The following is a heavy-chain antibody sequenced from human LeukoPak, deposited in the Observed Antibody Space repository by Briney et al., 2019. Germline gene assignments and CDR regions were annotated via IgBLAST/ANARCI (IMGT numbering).Heavy chain of an antibody. CDR3: AGSQLWFGELFPPGY. D-gene: IGHD3-10*01. Sequence: ASVKVSCKACGYTFTSYGISWVRQAPGQGLEWMGWINAGNGNTKYSQKFQGRVTITRDTSASTAYMELSSLRSEDTAVYYCAGSQLWFGELFPPGYWGQGTLVTVSS. V-gene: IGHV1-3*01. CDR1: GYTFTSYG. CDR2: INAGNGNT. J-gene: IGHJ4*02.